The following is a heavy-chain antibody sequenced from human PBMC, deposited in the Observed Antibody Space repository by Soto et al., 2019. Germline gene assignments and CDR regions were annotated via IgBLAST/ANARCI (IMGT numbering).Heavy chain of an antibody. D-gene: IGHD3-22*01. CDR1: GYSFAGYW. Sequence: GESLRISCKGSGYSFAGYWITWVRQKPGKGLEWMGRIDPSDSQTYYSPSFRGHVTISVTKSITTVFLQWSSLRASDTAMYYCARQIYDSDTGPNFQYYFDSWGQGTPVTVSS. V-gene: IGHV5-10-1*01. CDR3: ARQIYDSDTGPNFQYYFDS. CDR2: IDPSDSQT. J-gene: IGHJ4*02.